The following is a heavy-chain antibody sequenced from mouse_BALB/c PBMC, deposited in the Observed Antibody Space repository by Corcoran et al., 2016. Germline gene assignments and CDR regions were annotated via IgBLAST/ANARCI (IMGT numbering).Heavy chain of an antibody. J-gene: IGHJ4*01. Sequence: EVQLQQSGPELVKPGASVKMSCKASGYTFTSYVMHWVKQKPGQGLEWIGYINPYNDGTKYNEKFKGKATLTSDQSSSTAYMELRSLTSEDSAVYYCERLYPGIAMDYWGQGTSVTVSS. CDR3: ERLYPGIAMDY. V-gene: IGHV1S136*01. CDR1: GYTFTSYV. CDR2: INPYNDGT.